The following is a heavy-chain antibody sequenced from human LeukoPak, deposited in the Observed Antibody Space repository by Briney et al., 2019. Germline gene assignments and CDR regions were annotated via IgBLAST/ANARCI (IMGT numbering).Heavy chain of an antibody. CDR3: AREGGIVVVPAPFDY. V-gene: IGHV3-21*01. D-gene: IGHD2-2*01. Sequence: PGGSLSLSCAASGFTFSSYSMNWVRQAPGKGLEWVSSISSSSSYIYYADSVKGRFTISRDNAKNSLYLQMNSLRAEDTAVYYCAREGGIVVVPAPFDYWGQGTLVTVSS. CDR1: GFTFSSYS. J-gene: IGHJ4*02. CDR2: ISSSSSYI.